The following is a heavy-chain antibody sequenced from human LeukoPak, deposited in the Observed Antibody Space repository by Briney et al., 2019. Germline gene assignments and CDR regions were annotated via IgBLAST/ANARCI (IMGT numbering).Heavy chain of an antibody. J-gene: IGHJ6*03. D-gene: IGHD6-19*01. V-gene: IGHV3-9*01. CDR2: ISWNSGSI. CDR3: ATGQYSSGWTTYYYYYMDV. CDR1: GFTFDDYA. Sequence: GGSLRLSCAASGFTFDDYAMHWVRQAPGKGLEWVSGISWNSGSIGYADSVKGRFTISRDNAKNSLYLQMNSLRAEDTALYYCATGQYSSGWTTYYYYYMDVWGKGTTVTVSS.